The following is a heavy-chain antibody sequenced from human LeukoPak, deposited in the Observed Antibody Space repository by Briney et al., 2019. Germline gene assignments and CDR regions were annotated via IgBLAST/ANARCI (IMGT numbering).Heavy chain of an antibody. CDR1: GFTFSSYA. CDR2: ISGSGGST. V-gene: IGHV3-23*01. CDR3: AAQWLVLGAFDI. D-gene: IGHD6-19*01. Sequence: GGSLRLSCAASGFTFSSYAMSWVRQAPGKGLEWVSAISGSGGSTYYADSVKGRFTISRDNSKNTLHLQMNSLRAEDSAVYYCAAQWLVLGAFDIWGQGTMVTVS. J-gene: IGHJ3*02.